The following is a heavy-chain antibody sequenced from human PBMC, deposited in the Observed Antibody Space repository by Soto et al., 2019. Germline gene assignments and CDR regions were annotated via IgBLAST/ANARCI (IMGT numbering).Heavy chain of an antibody. CDR2: INHVGGT. D-gene: IGHD3-16*01. CDR1: GGFLSESY. Sequence: SETLSLTCAVYGGFLSESYWTWIRQPPGKGLEWIGEINHVGGTNYNPSLKSRVTMSVDTSKSQFSLRLISMTAADAAMYFGVRIRYQLTSLVLCLAPWGQGAPVTVSS. J-gene: IGHJ5*02. V-gene: IGHV4-34*01. CDR3: VRIRYQLTSLVLCLAP.